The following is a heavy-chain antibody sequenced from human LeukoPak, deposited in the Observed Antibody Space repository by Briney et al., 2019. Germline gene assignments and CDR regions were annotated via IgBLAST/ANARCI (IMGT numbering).Heavy chain of an antibody. CDR3: ARDAPGNTALDY. J-gene: IGHJ4*02. CDR1: GFKFSSYG. CDR2: ITSGSSYI. V-gene: IGHV3-21*01. Sequence: GGSLRLSCIASGFKFSSYGMHWIRQAPGKGLEWVSSITSGSSYIYYADSVKGRFTISRDNAKNTLYLQMNSLRAEDTAVYYCARDAPGNTALDYWGQGTLVTVSS. D-gene: IGHD5-18*01.